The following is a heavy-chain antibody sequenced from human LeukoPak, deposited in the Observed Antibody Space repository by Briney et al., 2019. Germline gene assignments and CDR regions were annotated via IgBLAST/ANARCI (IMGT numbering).Heavy chain of an antibody. Sequence: SETLSLTCAVSGYSISSGYYWGWIRQPPGKGLEWIGYIYYSGSTNYNPSLKSRVTISVDTSKNQFSLKLGSVTAADTAVYYCATQSPTGYYDSSGEFDYWGQGTLVTVSS. D-gene: IGHD3-22*01. J-gene: IGHJ4*02. CDR1: GYSISSGYY. CDR2: IYYSGST. V-gene: IGHV4-61*01. CDR3: ATQSPTGYYDSSGEFDY.